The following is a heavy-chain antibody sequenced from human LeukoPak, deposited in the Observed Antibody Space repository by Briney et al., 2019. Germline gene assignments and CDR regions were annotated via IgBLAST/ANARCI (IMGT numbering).Heavy chain of an antibody. CDR2: ISGSGVRT. D-gene: IGHD1-26*01. V-gene: IGHV3-23*01. J-gene: IGHJ3*01. Sequence: GGSLRLSCAASGFTFSNYGMTWVRQAPGKGLAWVSGISGSGVRTDYADSGKGRFTISRDNAKNTLYLQVNSLGVEDTAVYYCAKGSREWELLDASDFWGQGTMATVSS. CDR3: AKGSREWELLDASDF. CDR1: GFTFSNYG.